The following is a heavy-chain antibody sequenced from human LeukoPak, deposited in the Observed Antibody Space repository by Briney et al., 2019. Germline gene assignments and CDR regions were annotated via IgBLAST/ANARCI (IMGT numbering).Heavy chain of an antibody. J-gene: IGHJ4*02. CDR1: GFTFSSYG. CDR3: AKDQQKSWSSTFDY. D-gene: IGHD2-2*01. V-gene: IGHV3-30*02. CDR2: IRYDGSSK. Sequence: GGSLRLSCAASGFTFSSYGMHWVRQAPGKGLEWVAFIRYDGSSKYYADSVKGRFTIFRDNSKNTLYLQMNSLRAEDTAVYYCAKDQQKSWSSTFDYWGQGTLVTVSS.